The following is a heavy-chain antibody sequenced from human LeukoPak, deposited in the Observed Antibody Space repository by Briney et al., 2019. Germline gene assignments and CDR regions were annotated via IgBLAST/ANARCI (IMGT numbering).Heavy chain of an antibody. CDR2: ISGSGGST. Sequence: GVSLRLSCAASGFVFSNYVMSWVRQAPGKGLEWVSSISGSGGSTYYADSVKGRFTISRDDPKNTLHLQMNSLRAEDTAVYYCAEEVGATPPTFDYWGQGTLVTVSS. CDR3: AEEVGATPPTFDY. D-gene: IGHD1-26*01. CDR1: GFVFSNYV. V-gene: IGHV3-23*01. J-gene: IGHJ4*02.